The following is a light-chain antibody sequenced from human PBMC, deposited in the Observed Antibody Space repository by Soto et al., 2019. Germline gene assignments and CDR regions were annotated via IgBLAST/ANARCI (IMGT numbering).Light chain of an antibody. CDR3: QQYNNWPPDT. Sequence: EIVMTQSPATLSVSPGERATLSCRASQSVRSNVAWYQQKPGQAPRLLIYGASTRATGIPARFSGSGSGTEFTLTISSLQSEDFAVHYCQQYNNWPPDTFGPGTKVDIK. V-gene: IGKV3-15*01. CDR2: GAS. J-gene: IGKJ3*01. CDR1: QSVRSN.